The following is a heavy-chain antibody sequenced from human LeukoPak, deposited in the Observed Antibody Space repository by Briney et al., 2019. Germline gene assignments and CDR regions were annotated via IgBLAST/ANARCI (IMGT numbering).Heavy chain of an antibody. V-gene: IGHV4-61*02. Sequence: PSQTLSLTCTVSGGSISSGDYYWSWIRQPAGKGLEWIGRIYTSESTYYNPSLKSRVTMSVDTSKNQFSLKLSSVTAADTAVYYCARQSDDAFDIWGQGTMVTVSS. CDR2: IYTSEST. CDR1: GGSISSGDYY. J-gene: IGHJ3*02. CDR3: ARQSDDAFDI.